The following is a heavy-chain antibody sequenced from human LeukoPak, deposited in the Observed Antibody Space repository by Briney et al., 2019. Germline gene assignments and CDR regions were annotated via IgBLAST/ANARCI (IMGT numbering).Heavy chain of an antibody. V-gene: IGHV4-59*12. CDR2: IYYSGTT. J-gene: IGHJ4*02. D-gene: IGHD3-22*01. CDR3: ARSDDSSGYQLDY. CDR1: GGSINNYY. Sequence: SETLSLTCTVSGGSINNYYWSWIRQPPGKGLEWIGYIYYSGTTNYNPSLKSRVTMSVDTSKNQFSLKLNSVTAADTAVYYCARSDDSSGYQLDYWGQGTLVTVSS.